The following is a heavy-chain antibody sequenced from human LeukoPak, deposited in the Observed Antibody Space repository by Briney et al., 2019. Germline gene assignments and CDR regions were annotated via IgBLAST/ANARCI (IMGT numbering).Heavy chain of an antibody. CDR2: ISWNSGSI. CDR1: GFTFDDYA. J-gene: IGHJ5*02. V-gene: IGHV3-9*01. Sequence: TGGSLRLSCAASGFTFDDYAMHWVRQAPGKSLEWVSGISWNSGSIGYADSVKGRFTISRDNAKNSLYLQMNSLRAEDTALYYCAKDHFYGSGSYHKLNWFDPWGQGTLVTVSS. D-gene: IGHD3-10*01. CDR3: AKDHFYGSGSYHKLNWFDP.